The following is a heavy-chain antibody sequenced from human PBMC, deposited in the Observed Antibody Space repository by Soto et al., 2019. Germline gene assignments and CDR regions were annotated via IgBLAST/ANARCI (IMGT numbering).Heavy chain of an antibody. CDR3: ARGIATGQLDP. V-gene: IGHV1-3*01. Sequence: GPVKVSCKASGYTFTRYTMNWVRQAPGQRLEWMGWINPDNGNTKSSQKFQDRVIITRDTSASTAYMDLSSLRSEDTAVYYCARGIATGQLDPWGQGTLVTVSS. CDR2: INPDNGNT. CDR1: GYTFTRYT. J-gene: IGHJ5*02. D-gene: IGHD2-15*01.